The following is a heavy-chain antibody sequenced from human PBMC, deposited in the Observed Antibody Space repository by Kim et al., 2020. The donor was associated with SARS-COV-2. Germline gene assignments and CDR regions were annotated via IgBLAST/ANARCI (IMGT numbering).Heavy chain of an antibody. J-gene: IGHJ3*02. CDR3: ARVFQPRITFDI. D-gene: IGHD3-10*01. CDR2: INPNSGGT. CDR1: GYTFTGYY. Sequence: ASVKVSCKASGYTFTGYYMHWVRQAPGQGLEWMGWINPNSGGTNYAQKFQGRVTMTRDTSISTAYMELSRLRSDDTAVYYCARVFQPRITFDIWGQGTMVTVSS. V-gene: IGHV1-2*02.